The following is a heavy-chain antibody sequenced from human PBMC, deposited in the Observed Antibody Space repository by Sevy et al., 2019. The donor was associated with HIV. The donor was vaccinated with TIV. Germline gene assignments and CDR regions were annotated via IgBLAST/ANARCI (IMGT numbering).Heavy chain of an antibody. CDR3: AITREYYSDSSGYFDY. D-gene: IGHD3-22*01. J-gene: IGHJ4*02. V-gene: IGHV1-24*01. CDR2: FDPEDAKT. CDR1: GYTLTEFS. Sequence: ASVKVSCKISGYTLTEFSMHWVRQVPGKGLEWMGSFDPEDAKTIYAQKFQGRVTMTGDTSTDTAYMELRSLRSEDTAMYYCAITREYYSDSSGYFDYWGQGTLVTVSS.